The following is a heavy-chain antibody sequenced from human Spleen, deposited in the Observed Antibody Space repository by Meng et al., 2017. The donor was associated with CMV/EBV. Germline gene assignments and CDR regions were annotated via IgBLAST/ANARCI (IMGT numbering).Heavy chain of an antibody. D-gene: IGHD2-15*01. Sequence: KASGYTFTNYGISGVRQAPEQGLEWMGWISAYNGDTNYARKLKDRVTMTTDTSTSTAYMELRSLRSDDTAVYYCARDGPVVVAAVDYWGQGTLVTVSS. J-gene: IGHJ4*02. CDR1: GYTFTNYG. CDR3: ARDGPVVVAAVDY. CDR2: ISAYNGDT. V-gene: IGHV1-18*01.